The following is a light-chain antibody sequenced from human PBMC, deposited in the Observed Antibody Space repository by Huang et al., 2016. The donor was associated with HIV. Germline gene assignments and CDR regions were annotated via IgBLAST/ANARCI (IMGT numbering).Light chain of an antibody. V-gene: IGKV1-13*02. Sequence: AVQLTQSSSSLSTSVGDSVSISCRASQDIGTSLAWYQQKTGRAPKLLISGASTLHTGVPSRFSGDSAGTYFTLFISNLQPEDFATYYCQQLHSYPITFGQGTRLDIK. CDR1: QDIGTS. CDR3: QQLHSYPIT. CDR2: GAS. J-gene: IGKJ5*01.